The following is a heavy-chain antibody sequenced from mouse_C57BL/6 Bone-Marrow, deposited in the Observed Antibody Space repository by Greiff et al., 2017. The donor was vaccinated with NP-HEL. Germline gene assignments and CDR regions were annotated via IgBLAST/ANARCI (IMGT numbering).Heavy chain of an antibody. J-gene: IGHJ3*01. CDR2: ISDGGSYT. CDR3: ARGYSNYEEGFAY. V-gene: IGHV5-4*01. D-gene: IGHD2-5*01. Sequence: DVQLVESGGGLVKPGGSLKLSCAASGFTFSSYAMSWVRQTPEKRLEWVATISDGGSYTYYPDNVKGRFTISRDNAKNNLYLQMSHLKSEDTAMYYCARGYSNYEEGFAYWGQGTLVTVSA. CDR1: GFTFSSYA.